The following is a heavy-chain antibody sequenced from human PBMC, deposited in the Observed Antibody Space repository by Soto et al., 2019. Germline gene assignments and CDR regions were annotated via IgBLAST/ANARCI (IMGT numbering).Heavy chain of an antibody. V-gene: IGHV4-34*01. D-gene: IGHD3-16*02. J-gene: IGHJ4*02. CDR3: ARDRVYNYRYLDY. CDR1: GGSFSNYY. CDR2: INHNGST. Sequence: SETLSLTCAVYGGSFSNYYWTWIRRPPGRGLEWIGEINHNGSTNYNPSLKSRLTISVDTSRNQFSLKLSSVTAADTAMYYCARDRVYNYRYLDYWCQGTRVTVSS.